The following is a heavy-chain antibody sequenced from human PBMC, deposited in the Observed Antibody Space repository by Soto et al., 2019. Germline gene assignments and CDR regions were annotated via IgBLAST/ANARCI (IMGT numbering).Heavy chain of an antibody. Sequence: ASVKVSCKASGYTFTSYGISWVRQAPGQGLEWMGWISAYNGNTNYAQKLQGRVTITADKSTSTAYMELSSLRSEDTAVYYCASSGPSIVVVPAAILGAFDIWGQGTMVTVSS. V-gene: IGHV1-18*01. CDR3: ASSGPSIVVVPAAILGAFDI. CDR2: ISAYNGNT. J-gene: IGHJ3*02. D-gene: IGHD2-2*01. CDR1: GYTFTSYG.